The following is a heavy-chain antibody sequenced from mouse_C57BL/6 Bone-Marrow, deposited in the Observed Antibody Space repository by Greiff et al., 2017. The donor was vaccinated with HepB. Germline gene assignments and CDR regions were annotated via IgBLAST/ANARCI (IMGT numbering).Heavy chain of an antibody. CDR3: ARPSYYYGSSYYYAMDY. J-gene: IGHJ4*01. D-gene: IGHD1-1*01. V-gene: IGHV1-19*01. CDR2: INPYNGGT. Sequence: EVQLQQSGPVLVKPGASVKMSCKASGYTFTDYYMNWVKQSHGKSLEWIGVINPYNGGTSYNQKFKGKATLTVDKSSSTAYMELNSLTSEDSAVYYCARPSYYYGSSYYYAMDYWGQGTSVTVSS. CDR1: GYTFTDYY.